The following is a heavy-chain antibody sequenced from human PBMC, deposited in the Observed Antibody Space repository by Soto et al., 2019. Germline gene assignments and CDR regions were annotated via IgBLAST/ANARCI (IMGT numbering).Heavy chain of an antibody. CDR3: ARGTRRTADP. CDR1: GYIFTSYG. CDR2: ISAYNYDT. D-gene: IGHD1-1*01. J-gene: IGHJ5*02. V-gene: IGHV1-18*01. Sequence: QVQLVQSGGEVKKPGAAVRVSCRTSGYIFTSYGISWVRQAPGQGLEWMGWISAYNYDTVYAQKFQCRLSLTTDTATTTAYMELRRLSSDDTAVYYCARGTRRTADPWGQGTLVTVSS.